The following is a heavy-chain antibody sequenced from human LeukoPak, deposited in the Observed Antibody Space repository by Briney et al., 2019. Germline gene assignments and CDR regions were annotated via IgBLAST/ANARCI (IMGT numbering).Heavy chain of an antibody. CDR2: INWNGDST. CDR3: ATRGYYDSSVYSTIHPIDY. J-gene: IGHJ4*02. Sequence: GGSLRLSCAASGFTFEDYGMSWVRQAPGKGLEWVSGINWNGDSTGYADSVKGRFTISRDNAKNSLYLQMNSLRAEDTALYYCATRGYYDSSVYSTIHPIDYWGQGTLVAVSS. CDR1: GFTFEDYG. D-gene: IGHD3-22*01. V-gene: IGHV3-20*04.